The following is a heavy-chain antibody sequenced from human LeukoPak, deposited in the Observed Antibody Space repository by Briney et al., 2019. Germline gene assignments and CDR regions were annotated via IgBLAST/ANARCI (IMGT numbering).Heavy chain of an antibody. CDR1: GFTFSSFG. V-gene: IGHV3-33*01. J-gene: IGHJ6*04. CDR3: AREVQGMLVQGGMDV. D-gene: IGHD3-10*01. CDR2: IWSDGRHK. Sequence: GGSLRLSCAASGFTFSSFGMHWVSQAPGKGLEWVAIIWSDGRHKYYADSVKGRFTISRDNSKNTLYLQMSSLRAEDMAVYYCAREVQGMLVQGGMDVWGKGTTVIVSS.